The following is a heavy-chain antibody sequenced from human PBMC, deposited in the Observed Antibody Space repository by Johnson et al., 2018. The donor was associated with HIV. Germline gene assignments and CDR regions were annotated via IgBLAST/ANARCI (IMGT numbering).Heavy chain of an antibody. CDR3: ARGGYYYDSYDALDI. V-gene: IGHV3-20*04. D-gene: IGHD3-22*01. J-gene: IGHJ3*02. Sequence: VQLVESGGGVVQPARSLRLSCAASGFTFSSYWMSWVRQAPGKGLEWFSGINWNGGSTGYADSVKGRFTISRDNAKNSLYLQMNSLRAEDTAVYYCARGGYYYDSYDALDIWGQGTMVTVSS. CDR2: INWNGGST. CDR1: GFTFSSYW.